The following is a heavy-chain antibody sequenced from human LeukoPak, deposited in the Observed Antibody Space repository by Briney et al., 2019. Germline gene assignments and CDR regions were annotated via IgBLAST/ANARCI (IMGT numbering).Heavy chain of an antibody. CDR2: MSPNSGNT. CDR3: VRAPPNWGFNY. Sequence: ASVKVSCKASGYTFTSYDINWVRQATEQGLEWLGWMSPNSGNTGYAQKFQGRVTMTRNTSITTAYMELSSLRFEDTAVYYCVRAPPNWGFNYWGQGTLVTVSS. D-gene: IGHD7-27*01. V-gene: IGHV1-8*01. J-gene: IGHJ4*02. CDR1: GYTFTSYD.